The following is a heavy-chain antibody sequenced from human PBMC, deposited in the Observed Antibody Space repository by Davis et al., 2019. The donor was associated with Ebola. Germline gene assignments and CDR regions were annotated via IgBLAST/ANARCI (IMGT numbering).Heavy chain of an antibody. J-gene: IGHJ6*02. CDR2: ISGSGGST. Sequence: GESPKISCAVSGVTFRNYVMSWVRQAPGKGLEWVSAISGSGGSTYYADSVKGRFTISRDNSKNTLYLQMNSLRAEDTAVYYCAKDTSSHLTTVTIYGMDVWGQGTTVTVSS. CDR3: AKDTSSHLTTVTIYGMDV. D-gene: IGHD4-11*01. V-gene: IGHV3-23*01. CDR1: GVTFRNYV.